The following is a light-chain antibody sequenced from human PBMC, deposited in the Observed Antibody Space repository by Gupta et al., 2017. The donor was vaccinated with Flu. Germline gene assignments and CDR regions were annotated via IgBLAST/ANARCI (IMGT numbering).Light chain of an antibody. CDR3: QVWDSVSDHYV. Sequence: SYVLTQPPSVSVAPGQTARITCAGNSIGSKSVHWYQQKPGQAPVLVVYDDNDRPSGIPERFSGSNSGNMATLTISRVEAGDEADYYCQVWDSVSDHYVFGSGTEVTVL. V-gene: IGLV3-21*02. CDR2: DDN. CDR1: SIGSKS. J-gene: IGLJ1*01.